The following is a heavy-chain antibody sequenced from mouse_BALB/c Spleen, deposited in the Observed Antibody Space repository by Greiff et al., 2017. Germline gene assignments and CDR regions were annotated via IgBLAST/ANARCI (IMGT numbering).Heavy chain of an antibody. J-gene: IGHJ4*01. CDR2: SRNKANDYTT. CDR3: ARVGYDDAMDY. D-gene: IGHD2-14*01. Sequence: EVKVVESGGGLVQPGGSLRLSCATSGFTFSDFYMEWVRQPPGKRLEWIAASRNKANDYTTEYSASVKGRFIVSRDTSQSILYLQMNALRAEDTAIYYCARVGYDDAMDYWGQGTSVTVSS. CDR1: GFTFSDFY. V-gene: IGHV7-1*02.